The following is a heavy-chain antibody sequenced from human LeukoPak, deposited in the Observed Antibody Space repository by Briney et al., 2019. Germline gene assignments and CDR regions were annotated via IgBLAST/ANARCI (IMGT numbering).Heavy chain of an antibody. Sequence: GGSLRLSXAASGFTFXXXXXXXXXQTPGXXXXXXXXXXXDGTSTNYADSVKGXXTISRDNAKNTVDLQMNSLRGEDTAVYYCARDAGDCGGDCPRWFDPWGQGTLVTVSS. V-gene: IGHV3-74*01. CDR2: XXXDGTST. D-gene: IGHD2-21*02. CDR1: GFTFXXXX. CDR3: ARDAGDCGGDCPRWFDP. J-gene: IGHJ5*02.